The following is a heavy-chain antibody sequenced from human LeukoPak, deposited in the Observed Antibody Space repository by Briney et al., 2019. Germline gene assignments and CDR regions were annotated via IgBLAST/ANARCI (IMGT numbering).Heavy chain of an antibody. D-gene: IGHD1-26*01. J-gene: IGHJ4*02. V-gene: IGHV1-58*01. CDR2: IVVGSGNT. CDR3: AALRPVGATGVDY. Sequence: VASVTVSFKASGFTFTSSAVQWVRQARGQRLEWIGWIVVGSGNTNYAQKFQERVTITRDMSTSTAYMELSSLRFEDTAVYYCAALRPVGATGVDYWGQGTLVTVSS. CDR1: GFTFTSSA.